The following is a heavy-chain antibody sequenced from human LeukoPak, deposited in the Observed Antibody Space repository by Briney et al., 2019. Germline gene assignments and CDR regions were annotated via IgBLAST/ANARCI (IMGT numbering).Heavy chain of an antibody. CDR1: GFTFSTYW. CDR3: ARDSAGNDY. J-gene: IGHJ4*02. D-gene: IGHD6-13*01. V-gene: IGHV3-7*01. Sequence: GGSLRLSCAASGFTFSTYWMSWVRQAPGKGLEWVANIKQDGSEKYYVDSVKGRFTISRDNAKNSVYLQMNSLRAEDTAMYYCARDSAGNDYGGQGTLVTVSS. CDR2: IKQDGSEK.